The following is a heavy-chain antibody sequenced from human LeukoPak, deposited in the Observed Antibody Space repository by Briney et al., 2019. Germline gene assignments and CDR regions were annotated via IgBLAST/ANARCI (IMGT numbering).Heavy chain of an antibody. CDR2: VSANGGST. Sequence: GESLRLSCATSGFTFSNYAMNWVRQAPGKGLEWVSGVSANGGSTYYVDSVKGRFTISRDNSKNMLYLQMNSLRDEDTAVYYCAKGLGISRYGPDYWGQGTLVTVSS. CDR1: GFTFSNYA. D-gene: IGHD7-27*01. J-gene: IGHJ4*02. V-gene: IGHV3-23*01. CDR3: AKGLGISRYGPDY.